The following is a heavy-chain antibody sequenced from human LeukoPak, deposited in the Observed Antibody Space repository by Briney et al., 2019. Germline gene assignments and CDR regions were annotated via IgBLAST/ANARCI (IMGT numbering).Heavy chain of an antibody. Sequence: GASVKVSCKASGYTFTSYDINGVRQATGQGLEWMGWMNPNSGNTGYAQKFQGRVTMTRNTSISTAYTELSSLRSEDTAVYYCARVDYYGSGSYYLTALDYWGQGTLVTVSS. CDR2: MNPNSGNT. D-gene: IGHD3-10*01. CDR3: ARVDYYGSGSYYLTALDY. CDR1: GYTFTSYD. V-gene: IGHV1-8*01. J-gene: IGHJ4*02.